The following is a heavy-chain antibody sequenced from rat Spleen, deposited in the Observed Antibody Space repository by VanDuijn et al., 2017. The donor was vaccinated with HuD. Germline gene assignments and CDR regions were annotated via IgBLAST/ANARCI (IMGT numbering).Heavy chain of an antibody. CDR1: GFTFSDFY. Sequence: EVRLVESGGGFVLPGGSLKLSCAASGFTFSDFYMAWVRQAPEKGLEWVAYISSGGGGIYYPDSVQGRFTISRDNAKSSLYLQMDSLRSEDTATYYCARRHYGYTDYFDYWGQGVMVPVSS. CDR3: ARRHYGYTDYFDY. J-gene: IGHJ2*01. V-gene: IGHV5-25*01. D-gene: IGHD1-11*01. CDR2: ISSGGGGI.